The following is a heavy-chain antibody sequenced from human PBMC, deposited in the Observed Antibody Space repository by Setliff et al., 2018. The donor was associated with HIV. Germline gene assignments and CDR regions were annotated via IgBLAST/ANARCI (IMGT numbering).Heavy chain of an antibody. CDR3: ARGDYYDSTGYEGLDS. CDR2: INHRGST. Sequence: NPSETLSLTCAVYSGSFSGYRWTWIRQPPGKGLEWIGEINHRGSTTYNPSLRSRVTISVDTSKNQFSLKLNSVTAADTAVYYCARGDYYDSTGYEGLDSWGRGTLVT. CDR1: SGSFSGYR. J-gene: IGHJ4*02. D-gene: IGHD3-22*01. V-gene: IGHV4-34*01.